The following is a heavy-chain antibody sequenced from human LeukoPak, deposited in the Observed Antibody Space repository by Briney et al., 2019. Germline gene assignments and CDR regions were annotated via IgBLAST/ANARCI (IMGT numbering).Heavy chain of an antibody. CDR1: TFTFSTSC. V-gene: IGHV3-48*02. D-gene: IGHD1-14*01. Sequence: PGGSLRLSCVASTFTFSTSCMNWVRQAPGKGLEWVSDISSSSSTIYYADSVKGRFTISRDNAKNSLYLQMNSLRDEDTAVYYCARDGIWDYWYGMDVWGQGTTVTVSS. J-gene: IGHJ6*02. CDR2: ISSSSSTI. CDR3: ARDGIWDYWYGMDV.